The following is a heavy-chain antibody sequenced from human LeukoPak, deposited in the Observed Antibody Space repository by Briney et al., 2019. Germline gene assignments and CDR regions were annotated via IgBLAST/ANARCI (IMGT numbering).Heavy chain of an antibody. CDR3: ARDHQWSFDS. CDR2: IGWSDSAV. D-gene: IGHD2-15*01. CDR1: GFTFSTYT. V-gene: IGHV3-48*02. J-gene: IGHJ4*02. Sequence: GGSLRLSCAASGFTFSTYTMNWVRQAPGKGLEWISYIGWSDSAVFYADSVMGRFTISRDSAKNSLFLQMNSLSDEDTAVYYCARDHQWSFDSWGQGTLVTVSS.